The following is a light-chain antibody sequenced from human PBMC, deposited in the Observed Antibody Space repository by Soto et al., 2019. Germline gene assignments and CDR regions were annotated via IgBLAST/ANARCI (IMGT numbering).Light chain of an antibody. Sequence: DIQMTQSPSSLSASVGDRVTITCRASQGVSNSVAWFQQKPGKPPKSLIYAASRLESGVPSTFSASGFGTDFTLTINNLQPEDFATYYCQQYDNYPFTFGPGTEVDLK. CDR2: AAS. V-gene: IGKV1-16*01. J-gene: IGKJ3*01. CDR3: QQYDNYPFT. CDR1: QGVSNS.